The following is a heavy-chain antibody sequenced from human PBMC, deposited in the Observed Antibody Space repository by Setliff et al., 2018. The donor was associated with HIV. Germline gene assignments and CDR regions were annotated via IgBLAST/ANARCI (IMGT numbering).Heavy chain of an antibody. CDR3: VRDVKTYDI. V-gene: IGHV4-61*02. CDR2: VDTTGNT. CDR1: GGSISSGSYY. Sequence: PSETLSLTCNVSGGSISSGSYYWTWIRQPAGKGLEWIGRVDTTGNTNYNPSLNSRVTKLADTSKNSMYLQMNSLRAEDTAIYYCVRDVKTYDIWGQGTMVTVSS. J-gene: IGHJ3*02.